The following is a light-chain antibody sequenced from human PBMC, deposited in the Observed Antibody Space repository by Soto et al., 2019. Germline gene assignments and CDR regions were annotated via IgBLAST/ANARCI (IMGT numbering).Light chain of an antibody. V-gene: IGKV3-11*01. CDR2: DAS. CDR3: QQRSNWPLT. J-gene: IGKJ3*01. Sequence: EIVLTQSPATLSLSPGERATLSCRASQSVSSYLAWYQQKPGQAPRLLIYDASNRATGIPARFSGSGSGTDFTLTISSLEPEDFAVYYGQQRSNWPLTFGPGTKVYIK. CDR1: QSVSSY.